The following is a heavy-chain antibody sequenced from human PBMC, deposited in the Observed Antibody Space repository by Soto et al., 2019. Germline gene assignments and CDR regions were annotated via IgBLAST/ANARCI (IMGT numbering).Heavy chain of an antibody. CDR2: IKEDGSLK. CDR3: GRDSYTAHWHTAGEDY. CDR1: GFYITNYW. D-gene: IGHD3-10*01. Sequence: DVQLVESGGGLVQPGGSLRLSCAASGFYITNYWMTWVRQGPGKGPEWVANIKEDGSLKFYVDSVRGRFTISRENAKNSVYLGMSRLRANDTAVYYCGRDSYTAHWHTAGEDYWGQGTLVTVSS. V-gene: IGHV3-7*01. J-gene: IGHJ4*02.